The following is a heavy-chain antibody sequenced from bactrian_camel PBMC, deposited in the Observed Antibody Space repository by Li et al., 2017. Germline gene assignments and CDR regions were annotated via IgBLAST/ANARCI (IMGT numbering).Heavy chain of an antibody. J-gene: IGHJ6*01. CDR1: GRFYSNYC. V-gene: IGHV3S53*01. CDR3: AADRGYGLDCDDASGY. Sequence: HVQLVESGGGSVQAGRSLKLSCAALGRFYSNYCMGWFRQAPGKEREGVAVIDSDGNTSYADSVKGRFTISQDNAKKIVYLQMNSLKPEDTSVYYCAADRGYGLDCDDASGYWGQGTQVTVS. CDR2: IDSDGNT. D-gene: IGHD3*01.